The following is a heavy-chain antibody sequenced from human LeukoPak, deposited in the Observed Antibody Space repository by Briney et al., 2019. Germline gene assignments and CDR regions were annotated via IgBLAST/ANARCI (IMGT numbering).Heavy chain of an antibody. CDR1: GFTFSDYY. J-gene: IGHJ4*02. Sequence: GGSLRLSCAASGFTFSDYYMSWIRQAPGKGLEWVSYVSSSGSTIYYADSVKGRFTISRDNAKNSLYLQMNSLRAEDTAVYYCAREDYLRLGVGYYFDYWGQGTLVTVSS. CDR2: VSSSGSTI. CDR3: AREDYLRLGVGYYFDY. V-gene: IGHV3-11*04. D-gene: IGHD3-16*01.